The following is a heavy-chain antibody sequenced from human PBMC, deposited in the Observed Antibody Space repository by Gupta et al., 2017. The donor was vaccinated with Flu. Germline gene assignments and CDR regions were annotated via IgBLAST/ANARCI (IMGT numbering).Heavy chain of an antibody. Sequence: EVQLLESGGGLVQPGGSLRLSCAASGFTFSSYAMSWVRQAPGKGLEWVSAISGSGGSTYYADAVKGRFTISRDNSKNTLYLQMKSMRAEDTAVYYCAKDAGAIFGVVSNYWGQGTLVTVSS. CDR1: GFTFSSYA. V-gene: IGHV3-23*01. D-gene: IGHD3-3*01. CDR2: ISGSGGST. CDR3: AKDAGAIFGVVSNY. J-gene: IGHJ4*02.